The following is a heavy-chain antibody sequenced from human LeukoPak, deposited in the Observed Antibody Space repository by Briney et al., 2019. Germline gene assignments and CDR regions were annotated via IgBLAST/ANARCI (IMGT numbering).Heavy chain of an antibody. Sequence: QSGGSLRLSCAASGFTFDDYTMHWVRQAPGKGLEWVSLISWDGGSTYYADSVKGRFTISRDNSKNSLYLQMNSLRTEDTALYYCAKAGAAVAGTRDDDNWFDPWGQGTLVTVSS. J-gene: IGHJ5*02. CDR3: AKAGAAVAGTRDDDNWFDP. CDR1: GFTFDDYT. D-gene: IGHD6-19*01. CDR2: ISWDGGST. V-gene: IGHV3-43*01.